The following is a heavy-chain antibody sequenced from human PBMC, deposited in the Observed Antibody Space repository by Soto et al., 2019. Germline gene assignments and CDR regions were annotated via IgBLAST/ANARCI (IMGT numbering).Heavy chain of an antibody. V-gene: IGHV4-30-4*01. Sequence: PSETLSLTCTVSGGSVTSDEDYWSWIRQSPGKGLEWIGYISNSGSTGYNPSLKTRLSMSVDTSKNQFTLRLTSVTAADTAVYFCATESGSTYGYFDYWGQGTQVTVSS. CDR1: GGSVTSDEDY. CDR3: ATESGSTYGYFDY. D-gene: IGHD4-17*01. CDR2: ISNSGST. J-gene: IGHJ4*02.